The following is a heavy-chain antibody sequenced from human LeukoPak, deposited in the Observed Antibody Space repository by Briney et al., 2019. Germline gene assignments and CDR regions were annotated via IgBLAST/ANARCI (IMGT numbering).Heavy chain of an antibody. CDR1: GGSISSSSYY. CDR2: INHSGST. CDR3: ARRASVAGTWAFDI. J-gene: IGHJ3*02. Sequence: PSETLSLTCTVSGGSISSSSYYWGWIRQPPGKGLEWVGEINHSGSTNYNPSLKSRVTISLDTSKNQFSLKLSSVTAADTAVYYCARRASVAGTWAFDIWGQGTMVTVSS. D-gene: IGHD6-19*01. V-gene: IGHV4-39*07.